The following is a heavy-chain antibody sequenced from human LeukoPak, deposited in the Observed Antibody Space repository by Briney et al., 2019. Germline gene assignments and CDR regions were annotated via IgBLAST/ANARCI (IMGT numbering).Heavy chain of an antibody. Sequence: PSETLSLTCTVSGYSISSGYYWGWIRPPPGKGLEWIGSIYHSGSTYYNPSLKSRVTISVDTSKNQFSLKLSSVTAADTAVYYCARELLVFYYFDYWGQGTLVTVSS. J-gene: IGHJ4*02. CDR2: IYHSGST. V-gene: IGHV4-38-2*02. D-gene: IGHD2-8*02. CDR1: GYSISSGYY. CDR3: ARELLVFYYFDY.